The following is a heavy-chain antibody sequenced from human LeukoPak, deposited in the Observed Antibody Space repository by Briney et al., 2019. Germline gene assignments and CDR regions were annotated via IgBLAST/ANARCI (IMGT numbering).Heavy chain of an antibody. CDR1: GGSISSYY. J-gene: IGHJ5*02. CDR2: IYYSGST. V-gene: IGHV4-59*01. CDR3: ARTRNVLEYRFDP. Sequence: SETLSLTCTGSGGSISSYYWSWIRQPPGKGLEWIGYIYYSGSTNYNPSLKSRVTISVDTSKNQFSLKLSSVTAADTAVYYCARTRNVLEYRFDPWGQGTLVTVSS. D-gene: IGHD2-2*01.